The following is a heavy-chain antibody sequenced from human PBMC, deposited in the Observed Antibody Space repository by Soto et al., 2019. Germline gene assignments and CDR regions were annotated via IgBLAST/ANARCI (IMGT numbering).Heavy chain of an antibody. CDR3: ATKEGRDGDRCDY. D-gene: IGHD2-15*01. CDR2: IIPIYGTA. CDR1: GGTFSSFT. V-gene: IGHV1-69*13. J-gene: IGHJ4*02. Sequence: SSVKLSCKASGGTFSSFTISWVRQAPGQGLEWMGGIIPIYGTANYAQKFQGRVTITADASTSTAYMELRSLRSDDTAVYYCATKEGRDGDRCDYWCKGSRVTVSS.